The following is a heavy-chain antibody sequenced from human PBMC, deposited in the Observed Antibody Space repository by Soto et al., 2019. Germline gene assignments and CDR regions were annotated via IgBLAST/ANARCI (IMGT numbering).Heavy chain of an antibody. J-gene: IGHJ3*02. Sequence: PGGSLRLSCAASGFTFSSYAMHWVRQAPGKGLEWVAVISYDGSNKYYADSVKGRFTISRDNSKNTLYLQMNSLRAEDTAVYYCARKGGLGHAFDIWGQGTMVTVSS. D-gene: IGHD3-16*01. V-gene: IGHV3-30-3*01. CDR2: ISYDGSNK. CDR3: ARKGGLGHAFDI. CDR1: GFTFSSYA.